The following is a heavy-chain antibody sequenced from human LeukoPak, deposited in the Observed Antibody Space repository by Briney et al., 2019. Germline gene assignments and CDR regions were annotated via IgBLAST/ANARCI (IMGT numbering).Heavy chain of an antibody. CDR3: ARDLDSAAFDI. CDR1: GYTFTCYY. CDR2: IRTSTGSP. D-gene: IGHD2-15*01. Sequence: ASVKVSCKASGYTFTCYYMHWVRRAPGQGLEYMGWIRTSTGSPTYAQGFTGRFVFSLDTSVNTAYLQISSLKAEDTAVYYCARDLDSAAFDIWGQGTMVTVSS. J-gene: IGHJ3*02. V-gene: IGHV7-4-1*02.